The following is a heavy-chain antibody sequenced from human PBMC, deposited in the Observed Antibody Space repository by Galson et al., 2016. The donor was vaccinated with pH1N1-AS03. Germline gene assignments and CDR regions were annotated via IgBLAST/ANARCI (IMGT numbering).Heavy chain of an antibody. J-gene: IGHJ2*01. Sequence: PALVKPTQTLTLTCDFSGFSLNTNGVGVGWIRQPPGKPLEWLALIYWNSDKRYNPFLKGRLTITKDTSKNQVVLTMTNMAPGYTATYFCARKPTGSMVVTIGVGYCDLWGRGTLVAVSS. CDR1: GFSLNTNGVG. V-gene: IGHV2-5*01. CDR2: IYWNSDK. CDR3: ARKPTGSMVVTIGVGYCDL. D-gene: IGHD2-21*02.